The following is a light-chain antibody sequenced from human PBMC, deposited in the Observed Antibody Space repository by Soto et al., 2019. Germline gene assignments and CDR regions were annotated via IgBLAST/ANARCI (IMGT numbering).Light chain of an antibody. Sequence: DIQITQSPSSRSASVGDRVTIPCRATQAIRSYLGWYQQKPGEAPKPLIYAASSLHSGVPSRFSGSGSGTDFTLTISSLKHEDVATDYCRESYSSSWTFGQGTKVDI. CDR2: AAS. V-gene: IGKV1-39*01. J-gene: IGKJ1*01. CDR1: QAIRSY. CDR3: RESYSSSWT.